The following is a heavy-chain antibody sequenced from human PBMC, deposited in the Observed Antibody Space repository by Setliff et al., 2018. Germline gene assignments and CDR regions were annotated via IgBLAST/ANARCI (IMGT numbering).Heavy chain of an antibody. CDR3: ARYGGGHFWFFGL. J-gene: IGHJ2*01. Sequence: PSETLSLTCTVYGASFSNYYWGWVRQPPEERLEWIAEFDHSGTTKYNPSLMGRVTISVDTSKNQFSLRLSSVTAADTAVYYCARYGGGHFWFFGLWGRGTLVTVSS. CDR1: GASFSNYY. CDR2: FDHSGTT. V-gene: IGHV4-34*01. D-gene: IGHD2-15*01.